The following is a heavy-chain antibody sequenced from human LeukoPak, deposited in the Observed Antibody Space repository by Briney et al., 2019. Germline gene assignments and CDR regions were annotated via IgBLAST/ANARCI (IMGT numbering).Heavy chain of an antibody. D-gene: IGHD5-18*01. V-gene: IGHV4-59*08. CDR3: ARHEYNYGSYCFDS. CDR2: IYYSGSA. J-gene: IGHJ4*02. CDR1: GGSISSYY. Sequence: LETLSLTCTVSGGSISSYYWSWIRQPPGKGLEWIGYIYYSGSANYNPSLKSRVTISVDTSMNQFSLKLSSVTAAYTAVYYCARHEYNYGSYCFDSWGQGTPVTVSS.